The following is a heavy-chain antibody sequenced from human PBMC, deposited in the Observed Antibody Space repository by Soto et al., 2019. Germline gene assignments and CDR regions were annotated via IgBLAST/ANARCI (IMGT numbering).Heavy chain of an antibody. CDR3: ARHNFPRTYYYGSGSPDDAFDI. V-gene: IGHV5-51*01. CDR1: GYSFTSYW. D-gene: IGHD3-10*01. Sequence: GESLKISCKGSGYSFTSYWIGWVRQMPGKGLEWMGIIYPGDSDTRYSPSFQGQVTISADKSISTAYLQWSSLKASDTAMYYCARHNFPRTYYYGSGSPDDAFDIWGQGTMVTVSS. CDR2: IYPGDSDT. J-gene: IGHJ3*02.